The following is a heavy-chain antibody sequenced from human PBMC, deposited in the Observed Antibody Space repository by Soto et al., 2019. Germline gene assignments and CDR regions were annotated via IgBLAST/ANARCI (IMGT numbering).Heavy chain of an antibody. Sequence: VQLQESGPGLVKPSQTLSLTCTVSGGSISSGGYYWSWIRQHPGKGLEWIGYIYYSGSTYYNPSLKSRVTISVDTSKNQFSLKLSSVTAADTAVYYCARPGYCSGGSCYDAFDIWGQGTMVTVSS. J-gene: IGHJ3*02. D-gene: IGHD2-15*01. CDR2: IYYSGST. CDR3: ARPGYCSGGSCYDAFDI. V-gene: IGHV4-31*03. CDR1: GGSISSGGYY.